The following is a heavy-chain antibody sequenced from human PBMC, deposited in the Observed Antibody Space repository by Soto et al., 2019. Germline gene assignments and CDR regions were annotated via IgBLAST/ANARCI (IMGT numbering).Heavy chain of an antibody. CDR3: ARWDFWTGFSYTYYHPMDV. V-gene: IGHV3-11*01. Sequence: GGSLRLSCAASGFPFGDYYMSWIRQAPRKGLEWISHIGSSGSPIFYADPVKCRFTIYRDNAKNSLYLQMNSLRAEDTAVYYCARWDFWTGFSYTYYHPMDVWGQGTTVTVSS. CDR2: IGSSGSPI. D-gene: IGHD3-3*01. CDR1: GFPFGDYY. J-gene: IGHJ6*02.